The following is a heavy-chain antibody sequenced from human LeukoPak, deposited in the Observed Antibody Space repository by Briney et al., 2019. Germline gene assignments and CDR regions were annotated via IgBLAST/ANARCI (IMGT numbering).Heavy chain of an antibody. CDR2: IYTSGST. Sequence: SQTLSLTCTVSGGSISGGSYYWSWIRQPAGKGLEWIGRIYTSGSTNYNPSLKSRVTISVDTSKDQFSLKLSSVTAADTAVYYCARGDRVRGYSYADRSKFDYWGQGTLVTVSS. V-gene: IGHV4-61*02. J-gene: IGHJ4*02. CDR1: GGSISGGSYY. CDR3: ARGDRVRGYSYADRSKFDY. D-gene: IGHD5-18*01.